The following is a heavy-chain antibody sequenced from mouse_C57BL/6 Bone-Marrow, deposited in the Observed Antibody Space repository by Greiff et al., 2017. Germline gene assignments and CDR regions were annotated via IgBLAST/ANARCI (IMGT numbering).Heavy chain of an antibody. V-gene: IGHV5-12*01. J-gene: IGHJ1*03. D-gene: IGHD1-1*01. CDR2: ISNGGGST. Sequence: EVKLMESGGGLVQPGGSLKLSCAASGFTFSDYYMYWVRQTPEKRLEWVAYISNGGGSTYYPDTVKGRFTISRDNAKNTLYLQMSRLKSEDTAMYYCARRSYGSSYEYFDVWGTGTTVTVSS. CDR1: GFTFSDYY. CDR3: ARRSYGSSYEYFDV.